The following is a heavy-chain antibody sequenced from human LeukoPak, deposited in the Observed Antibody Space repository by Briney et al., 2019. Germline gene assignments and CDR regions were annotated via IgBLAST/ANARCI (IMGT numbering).Heavy chain of an antibody. CDR3: ASGLSYYYDTEGAFDI. CDR2: IYTSGST. D-gene: IGHD3-22*01. V-gene: IGHV4-61*02. Sequence: SETLSLTCTVSGGSISSGSYYWSWIRQPAGKGLEWIGRIYTSGSTNYNPSLKSRVTISVDTSKNQFSLKLSSVTAADTAVYYCASGLSYYYDTEGAFDIWGQGTMVTVSS. CDR1: GGSISSGSYY. J-gene: IGHJ3*02.